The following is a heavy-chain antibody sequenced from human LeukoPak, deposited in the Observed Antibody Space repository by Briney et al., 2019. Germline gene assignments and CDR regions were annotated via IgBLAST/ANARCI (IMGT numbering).Heavy chain of an antibody. CDR1: GFTFSAFW. CDR3: ARGIFAYYGSGTYPRGDY. Sequence: GGSLRLSCAASGFTFSAFWTHWVRQAPGKGLVWVSRINSDGSSTDYADSVKGRFTISRGNAKNTLYLQMNSLRAEDTAVYYCARGIFAYYGSGTYPRGDYWGQGTLVTVSS. CDR2: INSDGSST. D-gene: IGHD3-10*01. J-gene: IGHJ4*02. V-gene: IGHV3-74*01.